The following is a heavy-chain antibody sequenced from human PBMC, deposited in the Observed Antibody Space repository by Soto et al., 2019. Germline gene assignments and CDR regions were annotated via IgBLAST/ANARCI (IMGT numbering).Heavy chain of an antibody. J-gene: IGHJ4*02. Sequence: EVQLVESGGGLVQPGGSLRLSCAASGFSFRGYGLTWVRQAPGKGLEWVSAISSSSGSTFYADSVKGRFIISRDDSKNTLYLQMSSLRVEDTAVYYCTKPPSIKYGFDYWGQGTLVAVSS. CDR2: ISSSSGST. V-gene: IGHV3-23*04. CDR1: GFSFRGYG. D-gene: IGHD1-20*01. CDR3: TKPPSIKYGFDY.